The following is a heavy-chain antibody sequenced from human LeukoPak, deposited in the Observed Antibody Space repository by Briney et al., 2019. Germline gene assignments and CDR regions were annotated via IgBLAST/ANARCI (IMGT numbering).Heavy chain of an antibody. Sequence: SETLSLTCTVSGGSISSYYWSWLRQPAGKGLEWIGRIYTSGSTNYNPSLKSRVTISVDTSKNQFSLKLSSVTAADTAVYYCARIAVAAAGGSPFDYWGQGTLVTVSS. CDR3: ARIAVAAAGGSPFDY. CDR2: IYTSGST. D-gene: IGHD6-19*01. V-gene: IGHV4-4*07. CDR1: GGSISSYY. J-gene: IGHJ4*02.